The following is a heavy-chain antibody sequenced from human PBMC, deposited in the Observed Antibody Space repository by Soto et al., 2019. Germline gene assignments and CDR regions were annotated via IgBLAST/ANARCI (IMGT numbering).Heavy chain of an antibody. Sequence: QITLKESGPTLVKPTQTLTLTCSFSGFSLSTRGVGVGWIRQPPGKALEWLALIYWDDDSRYSPSLKSRLTITKDTSKNQVVLTMTDMDPVDTATYYCARSLWFGELLWGQGTLVTVSS. CDR1: GFSLSTRGVG. V-gene: IGHV2-5*02. J-gene: IGHJ4*02. CDR3: ARSLWFGELL. CDR2: IYWDDDS. D-gene: IGHD3-10*01.